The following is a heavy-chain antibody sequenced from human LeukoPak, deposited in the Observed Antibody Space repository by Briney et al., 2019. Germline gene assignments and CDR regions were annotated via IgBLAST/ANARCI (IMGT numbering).Heavy chain of an antibody. CDR1: GFIVDDYA. D-gene: IGHD6-19*01. CDR3: AKDILSEQWHDAFDI. V-gene: IGHV3-43*02. J-gene: IGHJ3*02. CDR2: ISGDGGST. Sequence: GGSLRLSCAASGFIVDDYAMYWVRQAPGKGLEWVSLISGDGGSTYYADSVKGRFTISRDNSKNSLFLQMNSLRSEDTAMYYCAKDILSEQWHDAFDIWGQGTMVTVSS.